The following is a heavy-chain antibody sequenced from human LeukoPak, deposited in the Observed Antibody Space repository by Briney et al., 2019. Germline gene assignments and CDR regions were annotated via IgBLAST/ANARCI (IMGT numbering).Heavy chain of an antibody. D-gene: IGHD1-14*01. Sequence: SVKVSCKASGGTFSSYAISWVRQAPGQGLEWMGGIIPIFGTANYAQKFQGRVTITADGSTSTAYMELSSLRSEDTAVYYCARDRGKSRYYYGMDVWGQGTTVTVSS. J-gene: IGHJ6*02. V-gene: IGHV1-69*01. CDR2: IIPIFGTA. CDR1: GGTFSSYA. CDR3: ARDRGKSRYYYGMDV.